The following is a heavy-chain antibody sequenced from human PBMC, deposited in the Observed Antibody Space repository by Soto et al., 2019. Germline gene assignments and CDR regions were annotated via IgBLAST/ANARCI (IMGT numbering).Heavy chain of an antibody. J-gene: IGHJ6*02. CDR1: GYTFTSYA. V-gene: IGHV1-3*01. CDR3: ARDHEGGQYYDYVWGSYLTHYGMDV. Sequence: QVQLVQSGAEVKKPGASVKVSCKASGYTFTSYAMHWVRQAPGQRLEWMGWINAGNGNTKYSQKFQGRVTITRDTSASTAYMEQSSLRSEDTAVYYGARDHEGGQYYDYVWGSYLTHYGMDVWGQGTTVTVSS. D-gene: IGHD3-16*01. CDR2: INAGNGNT.